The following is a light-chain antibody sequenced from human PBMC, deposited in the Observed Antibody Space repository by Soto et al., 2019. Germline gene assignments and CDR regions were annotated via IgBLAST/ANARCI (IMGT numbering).Light chain of an antibody. V-gene: IGKV1-5*01. Sequence: DIQMNKSASTLSAKVGDRVTITCRASQSISSWLAWYQQKPGKAPKLLIYDASSLESGVPSRFSGSGSGTEFTLTISSLQPDDFATYYCQQYNIYWTFGQGTKVDIK. J-gene: IGKJ1*01. CDR2: DAS. CDR1: QSISSW. CDR3: QQYNIYWT.